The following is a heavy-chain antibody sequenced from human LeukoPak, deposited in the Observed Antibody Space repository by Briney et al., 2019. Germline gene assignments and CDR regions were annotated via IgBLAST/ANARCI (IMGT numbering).Heavy chain of an antibody. CDR1: GFTFSSYW. Sequence: PGGSLRLSCAASGFTFSSYWMYWVRQAPGKGLEWVSYIDSSNSPIYYADSVKGRFTISRDNGKNSLYLQMNSLRDEDTAVYYCARDRCSGGSCYLGYWGQGTLVTVSS. CDR2: IDSSNSPI. CDR3: ARDRCSGGSCYLGY. D-gene: IGHD2-15*01. J-gene: IGHJ4*02. V-gene: IGHV3-48*02.